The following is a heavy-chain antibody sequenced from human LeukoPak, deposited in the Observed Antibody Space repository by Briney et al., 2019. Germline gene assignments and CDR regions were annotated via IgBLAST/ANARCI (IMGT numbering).Heavy chain of an antibody. CDR2: IRSKANSYAT. V-gene: IGHV3-73*01. CDR3: TRQGYSSGCFDY. D-gene: IGHD6-19*01. Sequence: GGSLRLSCAASGFTFSGSAMHWVRQASGKGLEWVGRIRSKANSYATAYAASVKVRFTISRDDSKNTAYLQMNSLKTEDTAVYYCTRQGYSSGCFDYWGQGTLVTVSS. J-gene: IGHJ4*02. CDR1: GFTFSGSA.